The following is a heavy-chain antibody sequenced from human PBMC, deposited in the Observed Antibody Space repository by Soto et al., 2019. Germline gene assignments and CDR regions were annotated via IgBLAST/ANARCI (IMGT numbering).Heavy chain of an antibody. CDR2: IWYDGSNK. CDR1: GFNFSNYG. V-gene: IGHV3-33*01. J-gene: IGHJ4*02. CDR3: ATEYNY. D-gene: IGHD1-20*01. Sequence: PGGSLRLSCAGSGFNFSNYGMHWVRQAPDKGLEWVAVIWYDGSNKHYVDSVKGRFTISRDNSKNTLYLQMNSLRAEDTAVYYCATEYNYWGQGTLVTVS.